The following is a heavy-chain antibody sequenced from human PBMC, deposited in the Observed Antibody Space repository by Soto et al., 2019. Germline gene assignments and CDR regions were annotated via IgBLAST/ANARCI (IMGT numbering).Heavy chain of an antibody. Sequence: GSLRLSGAASGFTFSSYWMHWVRQAPGKGLVWVSRINSDGSSTSYADSVKGRFAISRDNAKNTLYLQMNSLRAEDTAVYYCARIAGIAVAGKDFDYWGQGALVTVSS. CDR3: ARIAGIAVAGKDFDY. CDR1: GFTFSSYW. D-gene: IGHD6-19*01. CDR2: INSDGSST. J-gene: IGHJ4*02. V-gene: IGHV3-74*01.